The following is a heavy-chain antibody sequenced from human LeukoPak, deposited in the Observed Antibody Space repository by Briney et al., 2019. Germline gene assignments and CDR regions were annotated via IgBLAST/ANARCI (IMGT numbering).Heavy chain of an antibody. D-gene: IGHD3-9*01. V-gene: IGHV3-30*18. CDR1: GFTFSNFG. Sequence: GGSLRLSCAASGFTFSNFGMHWVRQAPGKGLEGVAVISYDGGEQHYGDSVKGRFSISRDDSKSTIYLQMNSLTAEDTALYYCAKPRTFYDILTVSFQHWGQGTWVTVSS. CDR3: AKPRTFYDILTVSFQH. J-gene: IGHJ1*01. CDR2: ISYDGGEQ.